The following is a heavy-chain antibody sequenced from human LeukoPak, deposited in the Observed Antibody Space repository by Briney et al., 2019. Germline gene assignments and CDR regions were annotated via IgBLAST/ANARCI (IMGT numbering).Heavy chain of an antibody. J-gene: IGHJ6*03. D-gene: IGHD6-6*01. CDR2: ISWNSGSI. V-gene: IGHV3-9*01. Sequence: GRSLRLSCAASGFTFDDYAMHWVRQAPGKGLEWVSGISWNSGSIGYADSVKGRFTISRDNAKNSLYLQMNSLRAEDTALYYCAKGGSSSYYYYTDVWGKGTTVTVSS. CDR1: GFTFDDYA. CDR3: AKGGSSSYYYYTDV.